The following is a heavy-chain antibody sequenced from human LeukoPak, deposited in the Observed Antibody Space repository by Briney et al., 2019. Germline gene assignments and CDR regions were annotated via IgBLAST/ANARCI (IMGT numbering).Heavy chain of an antibody. J-gene: IGHJ4*02. Sequence: ASVKVSCKVSGYTLTELSMHWVRQAPGKGLEWMGGFDPEDGETIYAQKFQGRVTMTEDTSTDTAYMELSSLRSEDTAVYYCLLGGYCTNGVCYTGEYFDYWSQGTLVTVSS. D-gene: IGHD2-8*01. CDR1: GYTLTELS. CDR2: FDPEDGET. V-gene: IGHV1-24*01. CDR3: LLGGYCTNGVCYTGEYFDY.